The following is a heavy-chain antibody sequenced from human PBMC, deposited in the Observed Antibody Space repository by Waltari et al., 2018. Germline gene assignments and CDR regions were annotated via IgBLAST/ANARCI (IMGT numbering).Heavy chain of an antibody. D-gene: IGHD2-2*01. CDR1: GYTFPGYY. J-gene: IGHJ5*02. V-gene: IGHV1-2*06. CDR2: INPNSGGT. Sequence: QVQLVQSGAEVKKPGASVKVSCKASGYTFPGYYLHWVRQAPGQGLEWMGRINPNSGGTNYAQKFQGRVTMTRDTSISTAYMELSRLRSDDTAVYYCARVVPAAIDWFDPWGQGTLVTVSS. CDR3: ARVVPAAIDWFDP.